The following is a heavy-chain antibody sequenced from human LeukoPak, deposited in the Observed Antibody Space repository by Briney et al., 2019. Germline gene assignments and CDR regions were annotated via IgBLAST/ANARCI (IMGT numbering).Heavy chain of an antibody. CDR2: IYDRGPA. D-gene: IGHD3-10*01. Sequence: SQTLSPTCTVSGYAITSGGFSWNWIRQPPGKGLEWIGCIYDRGPAYYNPSLKSRFTISVDRPKNQFFLNVTSLTAADTAVYYCARSRQASGLFNSWGQGTLVVVSS. J-gene: IGHJ5*01. V-gene: IGHV4-30-2*01. CDR1: GYAITSGGFS. CDR3: ARSRQASGLFNS.